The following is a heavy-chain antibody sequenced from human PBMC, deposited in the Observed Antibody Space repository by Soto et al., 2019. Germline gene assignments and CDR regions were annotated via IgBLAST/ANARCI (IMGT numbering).Heavy chain of an antibody. CDR2: IYYSGST. Sequence: SETLSLTGTVSGGSMSSGGYYWSWIRQHPGTGLEWIGYIYYSGSTYYNPSLKSRVTISVDTSKNQFSLKLSSVTAADTAVYYCARYSSSNWFDPWGQGTLVTVSS. V-gene: IGHV4-31*03. CDR3: ARYSSSNWFDP. J-gene: IGHJ5*02. CDR1: GGSMSSGGYY. D-gene: IGHD6-6*01.